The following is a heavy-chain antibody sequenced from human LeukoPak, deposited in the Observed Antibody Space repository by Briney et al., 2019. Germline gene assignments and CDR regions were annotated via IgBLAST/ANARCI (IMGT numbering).Heavy chain of an antibody. D-gene: IGHD3-22*01. V-gene: IGHV3-74*01. CDR3: ASTYDYDSSGYYPFDY. Sequence: GGSLRLSCAASGFDFINYWMHWLRQAPANELVWVSLINSNGRSTSYADSVKGRFTISRDNAKNTVYLQMNSLRVEDTAVYYCASTYDYDSSGYYPFDYWGQGTRVTVSS. J-gene: IGHJ4*02. CDR1: GFDFINYW. CDR2: INSNGRST.